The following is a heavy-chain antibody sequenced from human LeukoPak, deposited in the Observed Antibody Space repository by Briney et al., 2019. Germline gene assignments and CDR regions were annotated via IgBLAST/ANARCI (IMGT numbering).Heavy chain of an antibody. D-gene: IGHD6-19*01. J-gene: IGHJ4*02. CDR3: AKSAQPYSSGWPYYFDY. Sequence: GASLRLSCAASGFTFSSYAMSWVRQAPGKGLEWVSAISGSGGSTYYADSVKGRFTISRDNSKNTLYLQMNSLRAEDTAVFYCAKSAQPYSSGWPYYFDYWGQGTLVTVSS. CDR1: GFTFSSYA. V-gene: IGHV3-23*01. CDR2: ISGSGGST.